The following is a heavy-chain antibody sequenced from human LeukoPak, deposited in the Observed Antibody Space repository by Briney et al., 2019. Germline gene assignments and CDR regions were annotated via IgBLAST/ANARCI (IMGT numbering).Heavy chain of an antibody. J-gene: IGHJ4*02. CDR1: GFTFDDYG. Sequence: PGGSLRLSCAASGFTFDDYGMSWVRQASGKGLEWVSGINWNGGSTGYADSVKGRFTISRDNAKNSLYLQMNSLRAEDTALYYCARAPIVVVIRLMQYYFDYWGQGTLVTVSS. CDR2: INWNGGST. CDR3: ARAPIVVVIRLMQYYFDY. D-gene: IGHD3-22*01. V-gene: IGHV3-20*04.